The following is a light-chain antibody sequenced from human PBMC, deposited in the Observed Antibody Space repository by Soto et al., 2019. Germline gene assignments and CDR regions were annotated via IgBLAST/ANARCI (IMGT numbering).Light chain of an antibody. J-gene: IGKJ5*01. Sequence: EIVLTQSPATLSLSPGERATLSCRASQSVNNYLAWYQQKPGQAPRLLIYDTSDRASGIPARFSGSGSGTDFTLTISRLEPEDFAVYYCQQYGSLITFGQGTRLEIK. V-gene: IGKV3-20*01. CDR3: QQYGSLIT. CDR1: QSVNNY. CDR2: DTS.